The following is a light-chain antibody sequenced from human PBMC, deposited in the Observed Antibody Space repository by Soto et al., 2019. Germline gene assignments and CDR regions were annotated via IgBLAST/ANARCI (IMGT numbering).Light chain of an antibody. CDR2: EVS. J-gene: IGLJ3*02. Sequence: QSALTQPASVSGSPEQSITISCTGTSSDIGAYNYVSWYQQHPDKAPKVIIFEVSNRPSGVSNRFSGSKSGNTASLTISGLQPEDEADYHCSSYTGGNTYWIFGGGTKLTVL. CDR1: SSDIGAYNY. CDR3: SSYTGGNTYWI. V-gene: IGLV2-14*01.